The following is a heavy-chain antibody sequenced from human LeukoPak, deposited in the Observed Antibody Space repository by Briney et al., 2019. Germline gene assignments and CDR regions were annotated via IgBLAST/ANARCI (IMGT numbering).Heavy chain of an antibody. Sequence: ASVKVSCKASGFTFTSSAVQWVRQARGQRLEWIGWIVVGSGNTNYAQKFQERVTITRDMSTSTAYMELSSLRSEDTAVYYCAADPDFWSGSRDMDVWGKGTTVTVSS. CDR1: GFTFTSSA. D-gene: IGHD3-3*01. J-gene: IGHJ6*03. V-gene: IGHV1-58*01. CDR3: AADPDFWSGSRDMDV. CDR2: IVVGSGNT.